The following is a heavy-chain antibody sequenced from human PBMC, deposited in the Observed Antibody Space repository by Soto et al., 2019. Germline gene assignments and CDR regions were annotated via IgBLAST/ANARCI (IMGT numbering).Heavy chain of an antibody. Sequence: EVQLLESGGGSVQPGGSLRLSCVASGHTFQNYAMTWVRQAPGKGLEWVSGISGSGGSTYYVDSVRGRFTISSDDSKNTLYLQMSSLRAEDTAVYYCAKVSRGIVVVPAPLNWGQGTLVIVSS. J-gene: IGHJ4*02. CDR2: ISGSGGST. CDR3: AKVSRGIVVVPAPLN. V-gene: IGHV3-23*01. D-gene: IGHD2-2*01. CDR1: GHTFQNYA.